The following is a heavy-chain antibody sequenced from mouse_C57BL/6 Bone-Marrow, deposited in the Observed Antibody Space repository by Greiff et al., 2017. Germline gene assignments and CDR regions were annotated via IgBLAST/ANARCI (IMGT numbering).Heavy chain of an antibody. V-gene: IGHV5-17*01. Sequence: EVNVVESGGGLVKPGGSLKLSCAASGFTFSDYGMHWVRQAPEQGLEWVAYISSGSSTIYYADTVKGRFTISRDNAKNTLFLQMTSLRSEDTAMYYCARGDGGGGFAYWGQGTLVTVSA. CDR2: ISSGSSTI. CDR1: GFTFSDYG. J-gene: IGHJ3*01. D-gene: IGHD3-3*01. CDR3: ARGDGGGGFAY.